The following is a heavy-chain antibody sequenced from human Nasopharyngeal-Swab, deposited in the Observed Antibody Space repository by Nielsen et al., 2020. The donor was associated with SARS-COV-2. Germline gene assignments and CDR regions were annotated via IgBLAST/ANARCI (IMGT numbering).Heavy chain of an antibody. Sequence: SLKISCAASGFAFDDYAMHWVRQAPGKGLEWVSGISWNSGSIGYADSVKGRFTISRDNAKNSLYLQMNSLRAEDTAVYYCAKSAGRLLWFGELSPFFDYWGQGTLVTVSS. J-gene: IGHJ4*02. CDR3: AKSAGRLLWFGELSPFFDY. CDR1: GFAFDDYA. V-gene: IGHV3-9*01. D-gene: IGHD3-10*01. CDR2: ISWNSGSI.